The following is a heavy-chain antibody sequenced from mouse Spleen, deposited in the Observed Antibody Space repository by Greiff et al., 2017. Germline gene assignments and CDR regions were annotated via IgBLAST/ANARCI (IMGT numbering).Heavy chain of an antibody. CDR1: GYTFTDYY. CDR2: INPNNGGT. V-gene: IGHV1-26*01. J-gene: IGHJ4*01. CDR3: ARETSSLMDY. D-gene: IGHD6-1*01. Sequence: EVKLMESGPELVKPGASVKISCKASGYTFTDYYMNWVKQSHGKSLEWIGDINPNNGGTSYNQKFKGKATLTVDKSSSTAYMELRSLTSEDSAVYYCARETSSLMDYWGQGTSVTVSS.